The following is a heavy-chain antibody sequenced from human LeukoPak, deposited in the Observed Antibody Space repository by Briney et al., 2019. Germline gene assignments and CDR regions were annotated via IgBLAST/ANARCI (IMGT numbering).Heavy chain of an antibody. Sequence: GGSLRLSCAASGFSFRTYRMSWVRQAPGKGLEWVANIKEDGSEKNYVDSVKGRFTISRDNAKNSLYLQMNSLRAEDTAVYYCARSGSDFDYWGQGTLVTVSS. V-gene: IGHV3-7*01. J-gene: IGHJ4*02. D-gene: IGHD3-10*01. CDR3: ARSGSDFDY. CDR1: GFSFRTYR. CDR2: IKEDGSEK.